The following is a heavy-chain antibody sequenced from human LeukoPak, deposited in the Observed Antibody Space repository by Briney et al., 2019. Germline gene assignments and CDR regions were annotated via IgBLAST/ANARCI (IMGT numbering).Heavy chain of an antibody. V-gene: IGHV4-39*01. CDR3: ARQMVRHFDY. Sequence: SETLSLTCTVSGGSISSSSYYWGWIRQPPGKGLEWIGSIYYSGSTYYNPSLKSRVTISVDTSKNQFSLKLSSVTAADTAVYYCARQMVRHFDYWGQGTLVTVSS. CDR2: IYYSGST. J-gene: IGHJ4*02. CDR1: GGSISSSSYY. D-gene: IGHD3-10*01.